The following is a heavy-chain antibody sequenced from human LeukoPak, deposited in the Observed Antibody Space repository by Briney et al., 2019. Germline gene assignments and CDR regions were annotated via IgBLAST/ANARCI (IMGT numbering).Heavy chain of an antibody. CDR3: ARGRSNYYGMDV. Sequence: PSETLSLTCSVSGGSVSSGDSYWTWIRQSPGKGLEWIGYLYNIGSANYNPSLTSRLTISLDTSKNQFSLKLRSVTAADAAVYYCARGRSNYYGMDVWGQGTTVTVSS. CDR2: LYNIGSA. V-gene: IGHV4-61*08. J-gene: IGHJ6*02. D-gene: IGHD1-26*01. CDR1: GGSVSSGDSY.